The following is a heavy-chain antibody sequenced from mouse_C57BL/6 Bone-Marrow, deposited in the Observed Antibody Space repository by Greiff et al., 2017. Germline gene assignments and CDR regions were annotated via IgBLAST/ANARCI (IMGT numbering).Heavy chain of an antibody. Sequence: EVQLQQSGTVLARPGASVKMSCKTSGYTFTSYWMHWVKQRPGQGLEWIGAIYPGNSDTSYNQKFKGKAKLTAVTSDSTAYMELSSLTNEDSAVYYCTRCYGNYFYYFDYWGQGTTLTVSS. V-gene: IGHV1-5*01. CDR2: IYPGNSDT. CDR3: TRCYGNYFYYFDY. J-gene: IGHJ2*01. D-gene: IGHD2-1*01. CDR1: GYTFTSYW.